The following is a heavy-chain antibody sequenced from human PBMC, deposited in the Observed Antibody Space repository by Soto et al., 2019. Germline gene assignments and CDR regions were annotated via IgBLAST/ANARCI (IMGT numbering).Heavy chain of an antibody. V-gene: IGHV1-3*01. Sequence: GASVKVSCKASGYTFTTYALHWVRQAPGERPEWMGWINAANGDTKYSEKFQGRVTITRDTSATTGYMELRSLTSEDTAVYYCARGLGSGDYWGRGTLVTVSS. CDR1: GYTFTTYA. CDR2: INAANGDT. D-gene: IGHD6-25*01. J-gene: IGHJ4*02. CDR3: ARGLGSGDY.